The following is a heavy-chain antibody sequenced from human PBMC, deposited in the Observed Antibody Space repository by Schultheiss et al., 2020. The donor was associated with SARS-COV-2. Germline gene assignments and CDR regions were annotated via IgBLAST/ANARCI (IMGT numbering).Heavy chain of an antibody. CDR2: ISSSSSTI. J-gene: IGHJ4*02. CDR3: AIHYYGSGSYYNFDY. D-gene: IGHD3-10*01. CDR1: GFTFSSYS. V-gene: IGHV3-48*01. Sequence: GGSLRLSCAASGFTFSSYSMNWVRQAPGKGLEWVSYISSSSSTIYYADSVKGRFTISRDNSKNTLYLQMNSLRAEDTAVYYCAIHYYGSGSYYNFDYWGQGTLVTVSS.